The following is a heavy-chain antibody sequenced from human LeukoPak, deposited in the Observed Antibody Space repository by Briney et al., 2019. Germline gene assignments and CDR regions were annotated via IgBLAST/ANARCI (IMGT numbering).Heavy chain of an antibody. V-gene: IGHV4-39*01. D-gene: IGHD1-26*01. J-gene: IGHJ3*02. Sequence: SETLSLTCTVSGGSFSSSDHYWGWIRQPPGKGLEWFGSIYYTGSTYYSPSLRSRVTISVDTSKNQFSLRLTYVTAADTAVYYCARRGVGATSAFDIWGQGTMVTVSS. CDR3: ARRGVGATSAFDI. CDR2: IYYTGST. CDR1: GGSFSSSDHY.